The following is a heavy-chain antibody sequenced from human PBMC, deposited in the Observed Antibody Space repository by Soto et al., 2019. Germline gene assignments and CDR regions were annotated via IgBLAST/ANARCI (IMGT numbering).Heavy chain of an antibody. V-gene: IGHV1-69*12. J-gene: IGHJ3*02. D-gene: IGHD6-13*01. CDR1: GGTFSSYA. CDR3: ASAGLYSSSWLDAFDI. CDR2: FIPIFGTA. Sequence: QVQLVQSGAEVKKPGSSVKVSCKASGGTFSSYAISWVRQAPGQGLEWMGGFIPIFGTANYAQKFQGRVTITADESTCTAYMERSSLRSEDTAVYYWASAGLYSSSWLDAFDIWGQGTMVTVSS.